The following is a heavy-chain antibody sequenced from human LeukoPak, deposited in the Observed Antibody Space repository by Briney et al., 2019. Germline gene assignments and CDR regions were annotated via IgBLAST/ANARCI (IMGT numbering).Heavy chain of an antibody. CDR3: ARDWASPGPTTI. J-gene: IGHJ4*02. CDR2: ITSSGSVI. Sequence: GGFLRLSCAASGFTFSTNSMSWVRQAPGKGLEWVSYITSSGSVIHYSDSVRGRFTISRDNAKSSLYLQMNSLRAEDTAIYYCARDWASPGPTTIWGQGTLVTVSS. CDR1: GFTFSTNS. D-gene: IGHD1-26*01. V-gene: IGHV3-48*01.